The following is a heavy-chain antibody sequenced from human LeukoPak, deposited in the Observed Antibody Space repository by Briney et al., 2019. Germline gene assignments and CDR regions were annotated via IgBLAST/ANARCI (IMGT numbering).Heavy chain of an antibody. CDR3: ARASRYCISTSCSGFHFDQ. D-gene: IGHD2-2*01. CDR1: GFTFSNYW. CDR2: IHQDGIEI. V-gene: IGHV3-7*01. J-gene: IGHJ4*02. Sequence: GGSLRLSCVASGFTFSNYWMSWVRQAPGKGLEWVANIHQDGIEIYYVDSVRSRFTASRDNAKNSLNLLMNSLRAEDTAVYYCARASRYCISTSCSGFHFDQWGQGTLVTVSS.